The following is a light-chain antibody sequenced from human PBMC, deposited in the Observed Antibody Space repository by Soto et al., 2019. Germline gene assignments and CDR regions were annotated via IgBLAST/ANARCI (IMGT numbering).Light chain of an antibody. CDR2: DVT. CDR3: CSYAGTYSYV. V-gene: IGLV2-11*01. CDR1: TSDVGGYNF. J-gene: IGLJ1*01. Sequence: QSVLTQPRSVSGSPGQSVTISCTGTTSDVGGYNFVSWYQQHPSKAPKLMIYDVTKRPSGVPDRFSGSKSGNTASLTISGLQAEDEADYYCCSYAGTYSYVFGSGTKV.